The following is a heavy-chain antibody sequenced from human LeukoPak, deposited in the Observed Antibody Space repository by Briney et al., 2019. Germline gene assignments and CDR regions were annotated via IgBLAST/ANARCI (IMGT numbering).Heavy chain of an antibody. CDR2: INHSGST. D-gene: IGHD6-13*01. J-gene: IGHJ6*03. CDR1: GGSFSGYY. Sequence: PSETLSLTCAVYGGSFSGYYWSWIRQPPGKGLEWIGEINHSGSTNYNPSLKSRVTISVDTSKNQFSLKLSSVTAADTAVYYCARGKQQLVPYHYYYMDVWGKGTTVTVSS. V-gene: IGHV4-34*01. CDR3: ARGKQQLVPYHYYYMDV.